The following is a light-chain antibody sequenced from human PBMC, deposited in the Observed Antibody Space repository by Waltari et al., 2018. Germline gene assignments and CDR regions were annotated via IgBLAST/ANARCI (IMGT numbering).Light chain of an antibody. CDR1: NSGETF. V-gene: IGLV3-1*01. CDR2: EDV. CDR3: QAWDSSSVI. J-gene: IGLJ2*01. Sequence: GQTARITSSGDNSGETFVCWYPQRPGQSPVLVIYEDVKRPSGIPERFSGSNSGNTATLTISGTQAMDEADYFCQAWDSSSVIFGGGTRLTVL.